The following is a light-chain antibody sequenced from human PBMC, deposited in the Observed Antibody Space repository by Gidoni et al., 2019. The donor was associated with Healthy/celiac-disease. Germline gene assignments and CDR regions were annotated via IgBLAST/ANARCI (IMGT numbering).Light chain of an antibody. CDR2: GNS. CDR3: QSYDSSLSGSVV. V-gene: IGLV1-40*01. CDR1: SSNIGAGYD. J-gene: IGLJ2*01. Sequence: QSVLPQPPSVSGAPGQRVTISCPGSSSNIGAGYDVHWYQQLPGTAPKLVIYGNSNRPSGGPNRFSGSKSGTSAALAITGLQAEDEADYYCQSYDSSLSGSVVFGGGTKLTVL.